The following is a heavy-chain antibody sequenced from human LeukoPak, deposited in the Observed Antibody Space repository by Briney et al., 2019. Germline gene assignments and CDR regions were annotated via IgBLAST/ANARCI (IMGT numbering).Heavy chain of an antibody. D-gene: IGHD2-15*01. CDR3: ARRGATGGSYYFEQ. CDR2: ISSDGSKK. CDR1: GFTVSSYA. V-gene: IGHV3-30*04. Sequence: GGSLRLSCAASGFTVSSYAMHWVRQAPGKGLEWVAFISSDGSKKYYADSVKGRFTISRDGSKNTLHLQMNSLRPEDTAVYYCARRGATGGSYYFEQWGQGTLVTVSS. J-gene: IGHJ4*02.